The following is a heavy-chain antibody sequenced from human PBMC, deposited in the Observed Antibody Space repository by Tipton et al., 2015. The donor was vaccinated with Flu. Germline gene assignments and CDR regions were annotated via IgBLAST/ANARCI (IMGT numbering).Heavy chain of an antibody. J-gene: IGHJ6*02. V-gene: IGHV4-39*07. CDR3: ARPDNLYYYYAMDV. CDR2: VYYTGTT. CDR1: GGSISSSSYY. Sequence: TLSLTCTVSGGSISSSSYYWAWVRQPPGKGLEWIGSVYYTGTTYYNPSLKSRVAISKDTSNNQFSLRLTSVTAADTAVYFCARPDNLYYYYAMDVWGQGTTVTVSS. D-gene: IGHD1-14*01.